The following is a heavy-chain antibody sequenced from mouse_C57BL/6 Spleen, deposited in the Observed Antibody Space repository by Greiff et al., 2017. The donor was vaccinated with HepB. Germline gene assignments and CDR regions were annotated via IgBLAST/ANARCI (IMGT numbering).Heavy chain of an antibody. J-gene: IGHJ4*01. V-gene: IGHV1-15*01. CDR1: GYTFTDYD. D-gene: IGHD2-12*01. CDR2: IDPETGGT. CDR3: TSYYTSYAMDY. Sequence: VQLQESGAELVRPGASVTLSCKASGYTFTDYDMHWVKQTPVHGLEWIGAIDPETGGTAYNQKFKGKAILTADKSSSTAYMELRSLTSEDSAVYYCTSYYTSYAMDYWGQGTSVTVSS.